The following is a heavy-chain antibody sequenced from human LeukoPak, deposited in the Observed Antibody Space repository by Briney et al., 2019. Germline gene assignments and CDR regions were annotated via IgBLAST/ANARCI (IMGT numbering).Heavy chain of an antibody. CDR2: ISSSGSTI. CDR3: AREIVVVVAFAFDI. V-gene: IGHV3-48*04. CDR1: GFTFSNYR. D-gene: IGHD2-15*01. Sequence: GGSLRLSCAASGFTFSNYRMNWVRQAPGKGLEWVSYISSSGSTIYYADSVKGRFTISRDNAKNSLYLQMNSLRAEDTAVYYCAREIVVVVAFAFDIWGQGTMVTVSS. J-gene: IGHJ3*02.